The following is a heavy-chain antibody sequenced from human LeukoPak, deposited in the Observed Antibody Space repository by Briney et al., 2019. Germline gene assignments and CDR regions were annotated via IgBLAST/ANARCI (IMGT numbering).Heavy chain of an antibody. CDR2: VYYTGST. CDR3: ARNSGSYYVRYGMDV. D-gene: IGHD1-26*01. Sequence: SETLSLTCTVSGGSVTSGGYYWSWIRQHPGKGLEWIGYVYYTGSTYYNPSLKSRVTISPDTSKNHFSLKVSSVTAADTAVYYCARNSGSYYVRYGMDVWGQGTTVTVSS. J-gene: IGHJ6*02. CDR1: GGSVTSGGYY. V-gene: IGHV4-31*03.